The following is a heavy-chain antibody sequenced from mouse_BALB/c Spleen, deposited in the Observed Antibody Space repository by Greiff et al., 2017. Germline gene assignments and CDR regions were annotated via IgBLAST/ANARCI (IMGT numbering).Heavy chain of an antibody. CDR2: INPSNGRT. D-gene: IGHD2-12*01. J-gene: IGHJ3*01. CDR1: GYTFTSYW. Sequence: QVHVKQPGAELVKPGASVKLSCKASGYTFTSYWMHWVKQRPGQGLEWIGEINPSNGRTNYNEKFKSKATLTVDKSSSTAYMQLSSLTSEDSAVYYCARGERRWFAYWGQGTLVTVSA. CDR3: ARGERRWFAY. V-gene: IGHV1S81*02.